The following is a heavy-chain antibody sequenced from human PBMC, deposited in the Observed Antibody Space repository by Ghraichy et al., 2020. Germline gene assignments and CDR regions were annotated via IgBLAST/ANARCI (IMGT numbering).Heavy chain of an antibody. J-gene: IGHJ4*02. V-gene: IGHV4-59*08. CDR3: ARHMQGFLEWLLIDY. CDR1: GGSISSYY. CDR2: NSYSGGT. D-gene: IGHD3-3*01. Sequence: LSLTCTVSGGSISSYYWSWIRQPPGKGLEWIGYNSYSGGTNYNPSLKSRVTISVDTSKNQFSLKLSSVTAADTAVYYCARHMQGFLEWLLIDYWGQGTLVTVSS.